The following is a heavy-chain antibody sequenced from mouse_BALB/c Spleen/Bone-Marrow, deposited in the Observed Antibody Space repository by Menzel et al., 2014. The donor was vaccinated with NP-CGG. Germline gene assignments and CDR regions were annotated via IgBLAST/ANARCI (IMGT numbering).Heavy chain of an antibody. V-gene: IGHV1S135*01. D-gene: IGHD4-1*01. CDR2: IAPYNGDT. J-gene: IGHJ3*01. CDR3: ARRLTGTWFAY. CDR1: GYSFTDYN. Sequence: VQLQQSGPELVKPGASVKVSCKASGYSFTDYNVYWVKRSHGKSLEWIGYIAPYNGDTSYNQKFKDKATLTVDKSSSTACMHLNSLTSGDSAVYYCARRLTGTWFAYWGQGTLVTVSA.